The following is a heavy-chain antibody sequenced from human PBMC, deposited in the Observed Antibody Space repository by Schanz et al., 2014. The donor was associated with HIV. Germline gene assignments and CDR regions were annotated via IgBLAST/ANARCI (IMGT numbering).Heavy chain of an antibody. V-gene: IGHV3-33*01. CDR2: IYYDGTNK. CDR3: ARGFQGFDY. CDR1: GFSFRTFG. Sequence: QVQLVESGGGVVQPGRSLRLSCVASGFSFRTFGMHWVRQAPGKGLEWVALIYYDGTNKYYTDSVKGRFTISRDNSKNTLDLQMNSLRAEDTSVYYCARGFQGFDYWGQGTLVTVSS. D-gene: IGHD3-10*01. J-gene: IGHJ4*02.